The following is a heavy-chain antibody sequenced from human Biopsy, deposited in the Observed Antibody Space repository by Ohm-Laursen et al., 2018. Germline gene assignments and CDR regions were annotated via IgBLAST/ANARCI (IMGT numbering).Heavy chain of an antibody. Sequence: VTLSLTCAVYGESFNGYYWSWIRQTPGKGLEWIGEINHSGRTNYNPSLKSRVTISVDTSKNQFSLKGRSVTAADTAVYYCVRGVDYYDPYHYYALDVWGQGTTVTVSS. CDR3: VRGVDYYDPYHYYALDV. V-gene: IGHV4-34*01. CDR1: GESFNGYY. J-gene: IGHJ6*02. CDR2: INHSGRT. D-gene: IGHD3-22*01.